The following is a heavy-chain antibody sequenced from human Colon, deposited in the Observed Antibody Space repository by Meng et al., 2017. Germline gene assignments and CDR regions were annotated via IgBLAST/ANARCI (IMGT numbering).Heavy chain of an antibody. J-gene: IGHJ6*02. CDR3: VRDPGGVWLRLYYYYYYGMDV. D-gene: IGHD5-12*01. CDR2: ISYDGSNK. Sequence: GGSLRLSCAASGFTFSSYAMHWVRQAPGKGLEWVAVISYDGSNKYYADSVKGRFTISRDNSKNTLYLQMNSLRAEDTAVYYCVRDPGGVWLRLYYYYYYGMDVWGQGTTVTVSS. V-gene: IGHV3-30*04. CDR1: GFTFSSYA.